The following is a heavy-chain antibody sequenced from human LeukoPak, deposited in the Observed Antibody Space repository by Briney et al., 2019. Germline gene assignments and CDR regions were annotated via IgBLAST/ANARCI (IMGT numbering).Heavy chain of an antibody. CDR2: SYYSGST. J-gene: IGHJ5*02. D-gene: IGHD3-22*01. CDR3: ARDSDYYDSSGYQYRGFDP. Sequence: PSETLSLTCTVSGASNSSHYWNWIRQPPGKGLEWIGYSYYSGSTNYNPSLKSRVTISVDTSENQLSLKLSSVTAADTAVYYCARDSDYYDSSGYQYRGFDPWGQGTLVTVSS. CDR1: GASNSSHY. V-gene: IGHV4-59*11.